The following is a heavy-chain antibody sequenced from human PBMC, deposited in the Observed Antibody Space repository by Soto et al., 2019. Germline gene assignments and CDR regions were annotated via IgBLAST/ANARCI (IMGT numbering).Heavy chain of an antibody. V-gene: IGHV1-3*01. J-gene: IGHJ6*02. CDR2: INAGNGNT. D-gene: IGHD7-27*01. CDR1: GYTFTSYA. CDR3: ARDPLTGTYYYGMDV. Sequence: ASVKVSCKASGYTFTSYAMHWVRQAPGQRLEWMGWINAGNGNTKYSQKFQGRVTITRDTSASTAYMELSSLRSEDTAVYYCARDPLTGTYYYGMDVWGQRTTVTVSS.